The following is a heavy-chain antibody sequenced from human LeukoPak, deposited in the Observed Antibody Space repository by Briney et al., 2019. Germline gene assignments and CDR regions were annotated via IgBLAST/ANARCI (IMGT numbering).Heavy chain of an antibody. CDR3: ASRSDSSGPITPGY. J-gene: IGHJ4*02. CDR2: IIPIFGIA. V-gene: IGHV1-69*04. Sequence: AASMTLSRTASGGTSSSDAISWERQAPGQGREWMGRIIPIFGIANYAQTFQGRVTITADTSTSTAYMELSRLRAEATAVYYCASRSDSSGPITPGYWGQGTLVTVSS. D-gene: IGHD3-22*01. CDR1: GGTSSSDA.